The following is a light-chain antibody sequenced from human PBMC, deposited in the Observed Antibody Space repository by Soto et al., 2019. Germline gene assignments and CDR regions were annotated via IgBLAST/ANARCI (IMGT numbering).Light chain of an antibody. CDR3: QHYNSYSEA. CDR1: QTISSW. V-gene: IGKV1-5*03. Sequence: DIQMTQSPSTLSGSVGDRVTITCRASQTISSWLAWYQQKPGKAPKLLIYKASTLKSGVPSRFSGSGAGTEFTLTISSRQPDVFATYYCQHYNSYSEAFGQGTKVELK. CDR2: KAS. J-gene: IGKJ1*01.